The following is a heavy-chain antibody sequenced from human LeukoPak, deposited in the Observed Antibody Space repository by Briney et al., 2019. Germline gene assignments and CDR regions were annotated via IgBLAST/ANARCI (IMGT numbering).Heavy chain of an antibody. J-gene: IGHJ6*02. Sequence: SSETLSLTCAVYGGSFSGYYWSWIRQPPGKGLEWIGYIYYSGSTNYNPSLKSRVTISVDTSKNQFSLKLSSVTAADTAVYYCARQRRWLQLSYYYYGMDVWGQGTTVTVSS. CDR2: IYYSGST. CDR3: ARQRRWLQLSYYYYGMDV. D-gene: IGHD5-24*01. V-gene: IGHV4-59*08. CDR1: GGSFSGYY.